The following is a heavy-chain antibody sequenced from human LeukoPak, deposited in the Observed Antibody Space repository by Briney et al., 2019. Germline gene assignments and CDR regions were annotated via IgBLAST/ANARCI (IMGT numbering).Heavy chain of an antibody. CDR3: TRENSSRYFDY. Sequence: ASVKVSCKASGYTLTSYDINWVRQATGQGLEWMGWMNPNSGRTGYAQNFQGRITITRNTSISTAYMELSSLRSEDTAVYYCTRENSSRYFDYWGQGTLVTVSS. CDR2: MNPNSGRT. CDR1: GYTLTSYD. D-gene: IGHD2-21*01. J-gene: IGHJ4*02. V-gene: IGHV1-8*01.